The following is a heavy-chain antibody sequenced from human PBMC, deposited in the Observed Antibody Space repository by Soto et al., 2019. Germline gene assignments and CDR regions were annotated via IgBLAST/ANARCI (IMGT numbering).Heavy chain of an antibody. CDR1: GFTFSSYA. CDR2: ISYDGSNK. J-gene: IGHJ6*02. V-gene: IGHV3-30-3*01. CDR3: ARDNFLVDFWSGYYIGGGDYYYYGMDV. D-gene: IGHD3-3*01. Sequence: GGSLRLSCAASGFTFSSYAMHWVRQAPGKGLEWVAVISYDGSNKYYADSVKGRFTISRDNSKNTLYLQMNSLRAEDTALYYCARDNFLVDFWSGYYIGGGDYYYYGMDVWGQGTTVTVS.